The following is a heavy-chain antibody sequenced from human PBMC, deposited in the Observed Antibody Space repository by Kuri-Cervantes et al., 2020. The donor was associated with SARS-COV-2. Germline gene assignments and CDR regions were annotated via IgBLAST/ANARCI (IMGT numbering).Heavy chain of an antibody. V-gene: IGHV3-33*03. CDR3: TKGGTYSYGSGTYLFDQ. CDR1: GFTFSSYG. Sequence: GGSLRLSCAASGFTFSSYGMHWVRQAPGKGLEWVAVIWYDGSNKYYADSVKGRFTISRDNAKNSLYLQMSSLRLEDTALYYCTKGGTYSYGSGTYLFDQWGRGTLVTVVS. D-gene: IGHD3-10*01. J-gene: IGHJ4*02. CDR2: IWYDGSNK.